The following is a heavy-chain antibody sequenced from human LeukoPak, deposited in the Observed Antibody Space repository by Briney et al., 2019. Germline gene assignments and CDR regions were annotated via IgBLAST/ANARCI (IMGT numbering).Heavy chain of an antibody. V-gene: IGHV1-2*02. CDR2: INPNSGGT. CDR3: ARDSSHYGSGSYYNTYYFDY. Sequence: ASVKVSCKASGYTFTSYYVHWVRQAPGQGLEWLGWINPNSGGTNYAQKFQGRVTMTRDTSISTAYMELSRLRSDDTAVYYCARDSSHYGSGSYYNTYYFDYWGQGTLVTVSS. D-gene: IGHD3-10*01. CDR1: GYTFTSYY. J-gene: IGHJ4*02.